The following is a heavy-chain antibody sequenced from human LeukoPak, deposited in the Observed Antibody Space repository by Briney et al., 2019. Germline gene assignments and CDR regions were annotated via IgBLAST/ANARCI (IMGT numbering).Heavy chain of an antibody. Sequence: SVKVSCKATGFTFSNSAVPWVRQARGQRLEWIGWIVVGSGNTNYAQKFQERVTITRDMSTSIAYMELSSLRSEDTAVYYCTSDPTFYSGRYCFDYWGQGTLVTVSS. J-gene: IGHJ4*02. D-gene: IGHD1-26*01. CDR1: GFTFSNSA. CDR3: TSDPTFYSGRYCFDY. CDR2: IVVGSGNT. V-gene: IGHV1-58*01.